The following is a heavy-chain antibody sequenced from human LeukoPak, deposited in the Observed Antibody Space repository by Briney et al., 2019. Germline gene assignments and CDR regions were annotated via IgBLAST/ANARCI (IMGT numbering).Heavy chain of an antibody. CDR2: ISDSGTTI. J-gene: IGHJ6*02. D-gene: IGHD5-12*01. Sequence: PGGSLRLSCAASGFTFRSHEMNWVRRAPGKGLEWVSYISDSGTTIYYADSVKGRFTISRDNAKNSLYLQMNSLRAEDTAVYYCARKGYMDVWGQGTTVTVSS. CDR3: ARKGYMDV. V-gene: IGHV3-48*03. CDR1: GFTFRSHE.